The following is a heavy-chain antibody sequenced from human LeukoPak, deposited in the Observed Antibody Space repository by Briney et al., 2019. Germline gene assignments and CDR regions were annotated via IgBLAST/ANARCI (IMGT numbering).Heavy chain of an antibody. CDR2: IYHSGST. CDR3: ATDPGRNYYYYMDV. V-gene: IGHV4-38-2*02. Sequence: SSETLSLTCTVSGYSISSGYYWGWIRQPPGKGLEWIGSIYHSGSTHYNPSLKSRVTISVDTSKNQFSLKLSPVTAADTAVYYCATDPGRNYYYYMDVWGKGTTVTVSS. CDR1: GYSISSGYY. J-gene: IGHJ6*03.